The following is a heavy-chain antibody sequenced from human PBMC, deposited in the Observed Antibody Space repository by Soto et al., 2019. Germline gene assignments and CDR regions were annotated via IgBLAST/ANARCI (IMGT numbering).Heavy chain of an antibody. CDR3: ARDKITGLFDY. J-gene: IGHJ4*02. CDR1: GGSFSGYY. Sequence: QVQLQQWGAGLLKPSETLSLTCAVYGGSFSGYYWTWIRQPPGTGLAWIGEINHSGSTNYNPSVKRRVTISVDTSKNQFSLKLTSVTAADTAVYYCARDKITGLFDYWGQGTLVTVSS. V-gene: IGHV4-34*01. D-gene: IGHD2-8*02. CDR2: INHSGST.